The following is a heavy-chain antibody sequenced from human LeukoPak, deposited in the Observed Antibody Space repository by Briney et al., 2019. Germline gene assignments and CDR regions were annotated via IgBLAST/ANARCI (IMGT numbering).Heavy chain of an antibody. CDR2: VSATAGTT. CDR3: AKDRLAGGFDY. J-gene: IGHJ4*02. V-gene: IGHV3-23*01. Sequence: GGSLRLSCAVSGFTFSNYAISWVHHAPGKGLEWVSLVSATAGTTYYPDSVKGRFTISRYNSRNTVYLQMNSLRADDTAVYYCAKDRLAGGFDYWGQGTLVTVSS. D-gene: IGHD3-16*01. CDR1: GFTFSNYA.